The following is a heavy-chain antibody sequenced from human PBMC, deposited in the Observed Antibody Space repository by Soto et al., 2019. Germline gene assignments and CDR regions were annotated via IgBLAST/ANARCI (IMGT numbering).Heavy chain of an antibody. J-gene: IGHJ4*02. Sequence: QVQLVESGGGVVQPGRSLRLSCAASGFTFSSYGMHWVRQAPGKGLEWVAVISYDGSNKYYADSVKGRFTISRDNSKNTLYLQMNSLRAEDTPVYYCAKDMVAVVVVAALNYWGQGTLVTVSA. CDR1: GFTFSSYG. V-gene: IGHV3-30*18. D-gene: IGHD2-15*01. CDR2: ISYDGSNK. CDR3: AKDMVAVVVVAALNY.